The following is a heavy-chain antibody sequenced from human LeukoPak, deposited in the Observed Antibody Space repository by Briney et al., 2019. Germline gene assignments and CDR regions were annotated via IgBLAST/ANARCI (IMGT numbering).Heavy chain of an antibody. J-gene: IGHJ5*02. CDR1: GFTFSSYA. CDR3: AKRKECSSTSCLFDP. V-gene: IGHV3-23*01. Sequence: PGGSLRLSCAASGFTFSSYAMSWVRQAPGKGLEWVSAVSGNGGSTYYADSVKGRFTISRDNSKNTLHLQMNSLRAEDTAVYYCAKRKECSSTSCLFDPWGQGTLITVSS. D-gene: IGHD2-2*01. CDR2: VSGNGGST.